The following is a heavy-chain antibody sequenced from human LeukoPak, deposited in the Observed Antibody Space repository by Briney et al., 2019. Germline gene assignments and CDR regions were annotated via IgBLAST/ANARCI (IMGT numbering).Heavy chain of an antibody. CDR1: GFTFSGSA. CDR3: ARVEYVWGSYFYFDY. J-gene: IGHJ4*02. CDR2: IRSKANSYAT. D-gene: IGHD3-16*01. Sequence: GGSLRLSCAASGFTFSGSAMHWVRQASGKGLEWVGRIRSKANSYATAYAASVKGGFTISRDDSKNTAYLQMNSLKTEDTAVYYCARVEYVWGSYFYFDYWGQGTLVTVSS. V-gene: IGHV3-73*01.